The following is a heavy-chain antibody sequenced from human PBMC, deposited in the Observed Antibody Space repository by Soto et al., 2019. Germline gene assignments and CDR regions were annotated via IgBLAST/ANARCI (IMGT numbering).Heavy chain of an antibody. J-gene: IGHJ6*02. D-gene: IGHD2-8*01. CDR3: ARDRELMVYYYYGMDV. CDR2: ISYDGSNK. CDR1: GFPFSSYA. V-gene: IGHV3-30-3*01. Sequence: SLRPSCAASGFPFSSYAMHWVRQAPGKGLEWVAVISYDGSNKYYADSVKGRFTISRDNSKNTLYLQMNSLRAEDTAVYYCARDRELMVYYYYGMDVWGQGTTVTVSS.